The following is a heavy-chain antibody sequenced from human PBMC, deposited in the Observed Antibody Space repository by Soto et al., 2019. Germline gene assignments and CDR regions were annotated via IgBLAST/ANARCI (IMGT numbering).Heavy chain of an antibody. D-gene: IGHD2-15*01. V-gene: IGHV2-5*02. CDR1: GFSLSTSGVG. CDR2: IYWDDDK. Sequence: SGPTLVNPTQTLTLTCTFSGFSLSTSGVGVGWIRQPPGKALEWLALIYWDDDKRYSPSLKSRLTITKDTSKNQVVLTMTNMYPVDTATYYCAHSPEVVAANSYYFDYWGQGTLVTVSS. CDR3: AHSPEVVAANSYYFDY. J-gene: IGHJ4*02.